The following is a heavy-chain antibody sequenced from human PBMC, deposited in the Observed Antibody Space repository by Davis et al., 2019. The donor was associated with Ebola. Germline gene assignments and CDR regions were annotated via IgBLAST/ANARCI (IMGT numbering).Heavy chain of an antibody. CDR2: ISGSSTYI. CDR3: ASRKTGTTPSGWFDP. CDR1: GFPFRTYR. V-gene: IGHV3-21*01. J-gene: IGHJ5*02. D-gene: IGHD1-7*01. Sequence: ESLKISCAASGFPFRTYRMNWVRQAPGKGLEWVSSISGSSTYIYSIASVKGRFPISRDNAKNSLYLQMNSLRAEDTAVYYCASRKTGTTPSGWFDPWGQGTLVTVSS.